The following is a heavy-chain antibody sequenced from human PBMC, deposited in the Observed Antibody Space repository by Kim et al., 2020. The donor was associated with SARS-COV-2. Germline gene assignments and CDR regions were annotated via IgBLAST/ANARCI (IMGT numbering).Heavy chain of an antibody. CDR1: GDSVSSSTVY. D-gene: IGHD2-21*01. CDR2: IHYSGRT. V-gene: IGHV4-39*01. J-gene: IGHJ5*02. CDR3: ARHSPRTLLGFDNWFDP. Sequence: SETLSLTCAVSGDSVSSSTVYWGWIRQPPGKGLEWIATIHYSGRTYSNSSLKSRVTISVDTSKNHFPLQLSSVTAADTSDYYCARHSPRTLLGFDNWFDP.